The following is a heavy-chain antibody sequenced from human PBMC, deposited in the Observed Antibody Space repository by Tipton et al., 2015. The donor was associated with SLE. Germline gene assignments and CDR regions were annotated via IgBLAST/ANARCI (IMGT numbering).Heavy chain of an antibody. CDR1: GISISTHY. D-gene: IGHD3-22*01. CDR2: MHNSGDS. V-gene: IGHV4-59*08. Sequence: TLSLTCKVSGISISTHYWSWIRQPPGKGLEWIGQMHNSGDSTYNPSLKSRVTMSVDTSKNHFSLKLTSVIAADTAVYYCARQLTSGYYYEFGYWGQGMLVTVSS. CDR3: ARQLTSGYYYEFGY. J-gene: IGHJ4*02.